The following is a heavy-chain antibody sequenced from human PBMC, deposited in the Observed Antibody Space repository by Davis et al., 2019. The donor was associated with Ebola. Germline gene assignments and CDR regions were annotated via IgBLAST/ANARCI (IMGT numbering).Heavy chain of an antibody. J-gene: IGHJ6*02. CDR3: ARDGARGYDMDV. D-gene: IGHD2-2*01. V-gene: IGHV3-48*02. CDR2: ITHTIDI. CDR1: GFTFSSYA. Sequence: GESLKISCAASGFTFSSYAMHWVRQVPGKGLEWVSHITHTIDIYYADSVKGRFTISRDNAKNSLYLQMNSLRDEDTAVYYCARDGARGYDMDVWGQGTTVTVSS.